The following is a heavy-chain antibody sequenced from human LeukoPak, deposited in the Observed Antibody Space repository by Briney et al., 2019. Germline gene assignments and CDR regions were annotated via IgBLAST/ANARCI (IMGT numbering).Heavy chain of an antibody. D-gene: IGHD4-17*01. CDR3: AKRGSDGDYVFDY. J-gene: IGHJ4*02. V-gene: IGHV3-11*01. Sequence: SGGSLRLSCAASGFTFSDYYMSWIRQAPGKGLEWVSYISSSGSTIYYADSVKGRFTISRDNSKNTLYLQMNSLRAEDTAVYYCAKRGSDGDYVFDYWGQGTLVTVSS. CDR2: ISSSGSTI. CDR1: GFTFSDYY.